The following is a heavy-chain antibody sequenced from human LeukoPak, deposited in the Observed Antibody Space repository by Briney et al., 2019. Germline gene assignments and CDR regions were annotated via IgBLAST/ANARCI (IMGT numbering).Heavy chain of an antibody. V-gene: IGHV3-30*03. CDR1: GFTFSSYG. CDR2: ISYAGSDK. D-gene: IGHD5-24*01. J-gene: IGHJ3*02. Sequence: GGSLRLSCVASGFTFSSYGMHWVRQAPGKGLEWVAMISYAGSDKYYAESVKGRFTISRDNAKKTLYLQMNSLRAEDTAVYYCARPTEMATIRDAFDIWGQGTLVTVSS. CDR3: ARPTEMATIRDAFDI.